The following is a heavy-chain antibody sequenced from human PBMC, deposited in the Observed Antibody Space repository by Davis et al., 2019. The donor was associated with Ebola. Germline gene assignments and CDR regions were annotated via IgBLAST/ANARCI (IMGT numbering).Heavy chain of an antibody. V-gene: IGHV1-69*13. CDR1: GYTFTSYG. D-gene: IGHD4-23*01. CDR3: ASAYGGNLDY. Sequence: SVKVSCKASGYTFTSYGISWVRQAPGQGLEWMGGIIPIFGTANYAQKFQGRVTITADESTSTAYMELSSLRSEDTAVYYCASAYGGNLDYWGQGTLVTVSS. J-gene: IGHJ4*02. CDR2: IIPIFGTA.